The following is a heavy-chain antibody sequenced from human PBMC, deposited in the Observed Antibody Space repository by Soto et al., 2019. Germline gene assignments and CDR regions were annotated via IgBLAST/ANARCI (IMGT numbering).Heavy chain of an antibody. J-gene: IGHJ5*02. Sequence: PKGTLSLTSRAEGEPFSRHLLDWIRQSPGRGLEWIGAITRRGTINYNPSLRSRVTVSVDTSKNEFSLRLNFVTAADTAVYYCVRGGGVNAVFFDWFGPWGQGPPVT. CDR3: VRGGGVNAVFFDWFGP. CDR1: GEPFSRHL. CDR2: ITRRGTI. D-gene: IGHD3-16*01. V-gene: IGHV4-34*01.